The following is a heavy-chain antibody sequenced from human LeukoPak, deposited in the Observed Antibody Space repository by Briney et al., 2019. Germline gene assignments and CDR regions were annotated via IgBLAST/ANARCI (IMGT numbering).Heavy chain of an antibody. J-gene: IGHJ6*02. V-gene: IGHV4-34*01. D-gene: IGHD6-13*01. Sequence: SETLSLTCAVYGGSFSGYYWSWIRQPPGKGLEWIGEINHSGSTNYNPSLKSRVTISVDTSKNQFSLKLSSVTAADTAVYYCARGHPSSSWPYYYYYGMDVWGQGTTVTVSS. CDR3: ARGHPSSSWPYYYYYGMDV. CDR1: GGSFSGYY. CDR2: INHSGST.